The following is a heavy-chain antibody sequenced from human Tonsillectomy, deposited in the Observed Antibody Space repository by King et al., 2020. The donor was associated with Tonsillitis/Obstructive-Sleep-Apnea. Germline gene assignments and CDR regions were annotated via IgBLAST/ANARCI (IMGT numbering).Heavy chain of an antibody. V-gene: IGHV4-34*01. D-gene: IGHD7-27*01. CDR1: GGSFSGYN. Sequence: VQLQQWGAGLLKPSETLSLTCAVYGGSFSGYNWTWIRQPPGKGLEWIGEINHSGSTTYDPSLKSRVTISLDTSTNQFSLKLSSVTAADTAVYYCAGQNLWGYYFDYWGQGTPVTVSS. CDR3: AGQNLWGYYFDY. CDR2: INHSGST. J-gene: IGHJ4*02.